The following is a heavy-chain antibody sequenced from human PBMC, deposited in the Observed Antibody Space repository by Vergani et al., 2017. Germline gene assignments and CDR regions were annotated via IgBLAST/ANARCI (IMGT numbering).Heavy chain of an antibody. Sequence: QVQLQESGPGLVKTTETLSLTCAVSGYFISSGYYWAWIRQSPGQGLEWIGSIAQSGATYYKPSLKTRVTISVDTSKNQFFRKMSTVTAADTAVYYCARVRYDSGSSYGSEALNYFDYWGQGTLVTVSS. D-gene: IGHD5-18*01. CDR1: GYFISSGYY. CDR2: IAQSGAT. J-gene: IGHJ4*02. CDR3: ARVRYDSGSSYGSEALNYFDY. V-gene: IGHV4-38-2*01.